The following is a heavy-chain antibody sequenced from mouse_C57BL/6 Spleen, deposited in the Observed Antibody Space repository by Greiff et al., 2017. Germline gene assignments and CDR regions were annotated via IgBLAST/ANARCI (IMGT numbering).Heavy chain of an antibody. D-gene: IGHD2-3*01. CDR3: ARSGWLLKEDDFDD. CDR1: GYTFTSYG. V-gene: IGHV1-81*01. J-gene: IGHJ2*01. Sequence: VQLQQSGAELARPGASVKLSCKASGYTFTSYGISWVKQRTGQGLEWIGEIYPRSGNTYYNEKFKGKATLTADKSSSTAYMELRSLTSEDSAVYFCARSGWLLKEDDFDDWGQGTTLTVSS. CDR2: IYPRSGNT.